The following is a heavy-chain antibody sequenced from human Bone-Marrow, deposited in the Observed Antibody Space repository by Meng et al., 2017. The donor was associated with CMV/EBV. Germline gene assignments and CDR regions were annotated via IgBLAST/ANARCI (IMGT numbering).Heavy chain of an antibody. CDR3: ARDLTFRGFDP. Sequence: SETLSLTCTVSGGSISSYYWSWIRQPPGKGLEWIGYIYYSGSTNYNPSLKSRVTISVDTSKNQFSLKLSSVTAADTAVYYCARDLTFRGFDPWGQGTRVTVSS. D-gene: IGHD3-16*01. V-gene: IGHV4-59*01. CDR1: GGSISSYY. CDR2: IYYSGST. J-gene: IGHJ5*02.